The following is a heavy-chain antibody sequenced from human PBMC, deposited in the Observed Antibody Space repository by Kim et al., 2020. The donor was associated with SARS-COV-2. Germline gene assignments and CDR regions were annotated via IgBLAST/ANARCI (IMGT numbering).Heavy chain of an antibody. CDR3: AKRAYNYDSGAYKNPNQRQFYFDY. D-gene: IGHD3-22*01. CDR1: GFAFSSYS. V-gene: IGHV3-23*01. CDR2: ISGSGGST. Sequence: GGSLRLSCAASGFAFSSYSMSWVRQAPGKGLEWVSTISGSGGSTYYADSVKGRFTISRDNFKNTLFLQMNSLRAEDTAVYYCAKRAYNYDSGAYKNPNQRQFYFDYWGQGSLVTVSS. J-gene: IGHJ4*02.